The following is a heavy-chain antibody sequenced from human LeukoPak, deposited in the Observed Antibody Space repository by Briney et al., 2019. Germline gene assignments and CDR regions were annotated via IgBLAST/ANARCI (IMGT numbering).Heavy chain of an antibody. J-gene: IGHJ4*02. V-gene: IGHV1-3*01. CDR1: GYTFTSYA. Sequence: ASVNVSCKASGYTFTSYAMHWVRQAPGQRLEWMGWINAGNGNTKYSQKFQGRVTMTRDTSISTAYMELSRLRSDDTAVYYCARAPQPRDNGYAPFDYWGQGTLVTVSS. CDR3: ARAPQPRDNGYAPFDY. CDR2: INAGNGNT. D-gene: IGHD5-12*01.